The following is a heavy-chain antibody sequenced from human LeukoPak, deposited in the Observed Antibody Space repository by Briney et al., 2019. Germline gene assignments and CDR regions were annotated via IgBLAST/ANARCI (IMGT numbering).Heavy chain of an antibody. CDR2: IYTSGST. CDR3: ARQVVDVAAAGTGYYYYYMDV. CDR1: GGSISSYY. V-gene: IGHV4-4*09. D-gene: IGHD6-13*01. Sequence: PSETLSLTCTVSGGSISSYYWSWIRQPPGKGLEWIGYIYTSGSTNYNPSPKSRVTISVDTSKNQFSLKLSSVTAADTAVYYCARQVVDVAAAGTGYYYYYMDVWGKGTTVTVSS. J-gene: IGHJ6*03.